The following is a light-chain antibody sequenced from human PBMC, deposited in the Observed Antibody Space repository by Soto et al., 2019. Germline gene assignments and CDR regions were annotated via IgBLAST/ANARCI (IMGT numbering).Light chain of an antibody. CDR1: SSDVGRCDY. V-gene: IGLV2-11*01. CDR2: DVT. Sequence: QSVLTQPRSVSGSPGQSVTISCTGTSSDVGRCDYVSWYQQHPGKAPKLIVYDVTERPSGVPDRFSGSKSGNTASLTISGLQAEDEADYSCCSFAGSYSYVFGTGTKVTVL. CDR3: CSFAGSYSYV. J-gene: IGLJ1*01.